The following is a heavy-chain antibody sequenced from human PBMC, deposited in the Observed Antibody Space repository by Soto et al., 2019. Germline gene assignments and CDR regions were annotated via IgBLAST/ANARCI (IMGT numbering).Heavy chain of an antibody. V-gene: IGHV3-30-3*01. Sequence: QVQLVESGGGVVQPGRSLRLSCAASGFTFSSYAIHWVRQAPGKGLEWVAVVSYDGSNKYYADSVKGRFTISRDNSKNTLYLQMNSLRAEDTAVYYCARDPDGDYVLNCFEHWGQGTLVTVSS. CDR1: GFTFSSYA. CDR3: ARDPDGDYVLNCFEH. J-gene: IGHJ5*02. CDR2: VSYDGSNK. D-gene: IGHD4-17*01.